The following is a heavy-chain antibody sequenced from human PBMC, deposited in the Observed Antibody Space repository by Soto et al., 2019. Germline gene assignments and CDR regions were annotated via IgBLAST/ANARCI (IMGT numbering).Heavy chain of an antibody. CDR1: GFRFSDYA. Sequence: AQVMESGGDLVKPGGSLRLSCAASGFRFSDYAMNWVRQAPGKGLEWVSSISTRSSYIYYADSVKGRFTISRDNARNLGFLQMNNVRVEDAAMYFCARDGRGAMSWVAPWGQGTPVIVSS. D-gene: IGHD3-16*01. CDR2: ISTRSSYI. J-gene: IGHJ5*02. CDR3: ARDGRGAMSWVAP. V-gene: IGHV3-21*01.